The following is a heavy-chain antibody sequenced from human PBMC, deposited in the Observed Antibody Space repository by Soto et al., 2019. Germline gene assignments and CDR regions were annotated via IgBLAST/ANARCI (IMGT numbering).Heavy chain of an antibody. Sequence: EVQMLESGGGLVHPGGSLRLSCAASGFTFSNYAMNWVRQAPGKALEWVSSISGSGRNTYYADSVKGRLTISIASSKNTLYLQMNSLRVEDTGVYYCAKDLKGSGSFTSYYHYGMDVWGQGTTVTVSS. V-gene: IGHV3-23*01. J-gene: IGHJ6*02. CDR1: GFTFSNYA. CDR2: ISGSGRNT. CDR3: AKDLKGSGSFTSYYHYGMDV. D-gene: IGHD3-10*01.